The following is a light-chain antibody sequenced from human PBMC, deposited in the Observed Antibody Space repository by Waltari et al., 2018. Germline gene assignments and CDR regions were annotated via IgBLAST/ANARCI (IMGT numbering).Light chain of an antibody. CDR3: HSRETFSTRL. J-gene: IGLJ2*01. CDR2: GPD. V-gene: IGLV3-19*01. Sequence: SSDLTQDPSLSVALGQTVRITCQGDSLRRYYASGYQQRSGQGPILVLYGPDNRTSGIPDRFSGSTSGNTASLTITGAQAEDEADYYCHSRETFSTRLFGGGTRLTV. CDR1: SLRRYY.